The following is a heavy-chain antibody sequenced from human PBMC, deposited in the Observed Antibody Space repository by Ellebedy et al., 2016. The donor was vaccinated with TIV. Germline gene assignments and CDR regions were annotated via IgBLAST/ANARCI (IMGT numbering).Heavy chain of an antibody. CDR3: ARDRGYCSSTSCPKGGFDP. CDR2: IKQDGSEK. CDR1: GFTFSSYW. Sequence: GESLKISCAASGFTFSSYWMSWVRQAPGKGLEWVANIKQDGSEKYYVDSVKGRFTISRDNAKNSLYLQMNSLRAEDTAVYYCARDRGYCSSTSCPKGGFDPWGQGTLVTVSS. J-gene: IGHJ5*02. D-gene: IGHD2-2*01. V-gene: IGHV3-7*01.